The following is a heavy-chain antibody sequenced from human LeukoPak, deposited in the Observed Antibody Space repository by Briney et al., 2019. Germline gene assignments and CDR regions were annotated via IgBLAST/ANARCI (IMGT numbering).Heavy chain of an antibody. CDR2: IHPNSGGT. D-gene: IGHD2-15*01. Sequence: ASVKVSCKASGYTLTDYSIHWVRQAPGQGLEWMGWIHPNSGGTNYAQKFQGRVTMTRDTSISTVYMELSRLISDDTAVYYCARVLPAATSSLDYWGQGTLVTVSS. V-gene: IGHV1-2*02. CDR1: GYTLTDYS. CDR3: ARVLPAATSSLDY. J-gene: IGHJ4*02.